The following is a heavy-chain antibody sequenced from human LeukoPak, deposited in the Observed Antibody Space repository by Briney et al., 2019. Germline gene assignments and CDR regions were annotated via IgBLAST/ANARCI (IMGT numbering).Heavy chain of an antibody. CDR3: ARVFLGYDILTGYYMAHFDY. Sequence: ASVKVSCKASGYTFTSYGISWVRQAPGQGLEWMGWISAYNGNTNYAQKLQGRVTMTTDTSTSTAYKELRSLRSDDTAVYYCARVFLGYDILTGYYMAHFDYWGQGTLVTVSS. D-gene: IGHD3-9*01. CDR2: ISAYNGNT. V-gene: IGHV1-18*01. CDR1: GYTFTSYG. J-gene: IGHJ4*02.